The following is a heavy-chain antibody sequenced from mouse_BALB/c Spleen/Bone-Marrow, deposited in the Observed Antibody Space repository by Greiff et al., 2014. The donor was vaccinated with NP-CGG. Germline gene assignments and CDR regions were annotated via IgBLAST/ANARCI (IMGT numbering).Heavy chain of an antibody. CDR1: GYTFTSYY. V-gene: IGHV1S81*02. D-gene: IGHD2-3*01. Sequence: QVQVKESGAELVKPGASVKLSCKASGYTFTSYYMYWVKQRPGQGLEWIGEINPSNGGTNFNEKFKSKATLTVDKSSSTAYMQLSSLTSEDSAVYYCTRGGWLAMDYWGQGTSVTVSS. CDR2: INPSNGGT. J-gene: IGHJ4*01. CDR3: TRGGWLAMDY.